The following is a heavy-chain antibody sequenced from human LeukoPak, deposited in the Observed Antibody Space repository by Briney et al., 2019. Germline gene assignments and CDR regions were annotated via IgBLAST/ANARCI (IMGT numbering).Heavy chain of an antibody. Sequence: ASVTVSCKASGYTFTSYGISWVRQAPGQGLEWMGWISAYNGNTNYAQKPQGRVTMTTDTSTSTAYMELSSLRSEDTAVYYCAREAIYGGIDAFDIWGQGTMVTVSS. CDR3: AREAIYGGIDAFDI. J-gene: IGHJ3*02. CDR2: ISAYNGNT. D-gene: IGHD4-23*01. CDR1: GYTFTSYG. V-gene: IGHV1-18*01.